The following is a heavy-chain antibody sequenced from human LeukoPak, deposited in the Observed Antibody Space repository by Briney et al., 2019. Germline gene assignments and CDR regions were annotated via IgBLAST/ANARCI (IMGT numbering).Heavy chain of an antibody. CDR2: IYSGGST. J-gene: IGHJ4*02. Sequence: PAGGSLRLSCAASGFTVSNNYMSWVRQAPGKGLEWVSVIYSGGSTYYADSVKGRFTISRDNSKNTLYLQMNNLRAEDTAVYYCARGLRYSTGWWYFDCWGQGTLVTVSS. CDR3: ARGLRYSTGWWYFDC. V-gene: IGHV3-53*01. CDR1: GFTVSNNY. D-gene: IGHD6-19*01.